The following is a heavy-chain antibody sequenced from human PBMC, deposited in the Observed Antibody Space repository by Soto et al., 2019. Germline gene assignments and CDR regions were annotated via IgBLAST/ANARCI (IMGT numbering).Heavy chain of an antibody. D-gene: IGHD3-9*01. J-gene: IGHJ3*02. Sequence: PSETLSLTCTVSGGSINNGGYSCSCLRQPPWNGLEWIGYISHGGNTYYNPSLRSRVIMSIDKSKNHFSLGLKSVTAADTATYYCARTSYDILTGRLDAFDIWGQGTMVTVSS. V-gene: IGHV4-30-2*01. CDR1: GGSINNGGYS. CDR2: ISHGGNT. CDR3: ARTSYDILTGRLDAFDI.